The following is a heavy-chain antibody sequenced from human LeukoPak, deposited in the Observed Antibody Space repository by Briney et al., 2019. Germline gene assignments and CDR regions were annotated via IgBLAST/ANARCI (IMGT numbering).Heavy chain of an antibody. V-gene: IGHV1-2*02. D-gene: IGHD3-3*01. Sequence: ASVKVSCKASGYTFTGYYMHWVRQAPGQGLEWMGWINPNSGGTNYAQKFQGRVTMTRDTSISTAYMELSSLRSEDTAVYYCAAGRYDFWSGYHYGMDVWGQGTTVTVSS. CDR2: INPNSGGT. CDR3: AAGRYDFWSGYHYGMDV. J-gene: IGHJ6*02. CDR1: GYTFTGYY.